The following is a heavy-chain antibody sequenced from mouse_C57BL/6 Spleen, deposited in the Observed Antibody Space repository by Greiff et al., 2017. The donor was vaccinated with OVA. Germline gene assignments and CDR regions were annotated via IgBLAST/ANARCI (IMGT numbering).Heavy chain of an antibody. Sequence: VQLQQSGAELVRPGASVKLSCTASGFNIKDDYMHWVKQRPEQGLEWIGWIDPENGDTEYASKFQGKATITADTSSNTAYLQLSSLTSEDTAVYYCTTLRGVSPDYWGQGTTLTVSS. J-gene: IGHJ2*01. CDR3: TTLRGVSPDY. CDR1: GFNIKDDY. V-gene: IGHV14-4*01. D-gene: IGHD2-10*02. CDR2: IDPENGDT.